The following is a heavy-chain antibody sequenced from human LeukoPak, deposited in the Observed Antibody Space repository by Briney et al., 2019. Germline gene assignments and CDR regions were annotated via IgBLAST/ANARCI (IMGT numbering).Heavy chain of an antibody. CDR1: GFTFSSYS. CDR2: ISGNSAHI. J-gene: IGHJ4*02. CDR3: ARDSPNEGILWWSIDY. V-gene: IGHV3-21*01. Sequence: GGSLRLSCAASGFTFSSYSMNWVRQAPGKGLQWVSSISGNSAHIHYADSVKGRFTISRDNAKNSVHLQMNSLRAEDTAVYYCARDSPNEGILWWSIDYWGQGTLVTVSS. D-gene: IGHD2-21*01.